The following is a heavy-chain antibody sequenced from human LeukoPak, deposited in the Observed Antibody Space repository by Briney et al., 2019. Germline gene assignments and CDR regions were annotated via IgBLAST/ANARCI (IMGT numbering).Heavy chain of an antibody. J-gene: IGHJ4*02. CDR1: GFTFSSYR. CDR2: ISSSSSYI. Sequence: GGSLRLSCAASGFTFSSYRMNWVRQAPGRGLEWVSSISSSSSYIYYADSVKGRFTISRDNAKNSMYLEMKNLRAEDTAIYYCARDSGSASSGLFDSWGQGALVTVSS. V-gene: IGHV3-21*01. D-gene: IGHD2-15*01. CDR3: ARDSGSASSGLFDS.